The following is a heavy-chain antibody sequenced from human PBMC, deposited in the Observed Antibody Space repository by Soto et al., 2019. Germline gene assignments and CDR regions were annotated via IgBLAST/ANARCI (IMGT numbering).Heavy chain of an antibody. CDR3: ARDKSATWDYYGMDV. Sequence: EVQLVESGGGLVKPGGSLRLSCAASGFTFSSYSMNWVRQAPGKGLEWVSSISSSSSYIYYADSVKGRFTISRDNAKNSLYLQMNSLRAEDTAVYYCARDKSATWDYYGMDVWGQGTTVSVSS. CDR1: GFTFSSYS. CDR2: ISSSSSYI. V-gene: IGHV3-21*01. J-gene: IGHJ6*02. D-gene: IGHD1-26*01.